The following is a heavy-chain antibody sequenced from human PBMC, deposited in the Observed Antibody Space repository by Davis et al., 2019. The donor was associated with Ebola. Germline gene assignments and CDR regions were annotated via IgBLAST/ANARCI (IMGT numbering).Heavy chain of an antibody. V-gene: IGHV3-23*01. D-gene: IGHD4-17*01. CDR1: GFTFSSYA. Sequence: PGGSLRLSCAASGFTFSSYAMSWVRQAPGKGLEWVSAISGSGGSTYYADSVKGRFTISRDNSKNTLYLQMNSLRSEDTAVYYCARKAHYEDYYYYMDVWGKGTTVTVSS. J-gene: IGHJ6*03. CDR2: ISGSGGST. CDR3: ARKAHYEDYYYYMDV.